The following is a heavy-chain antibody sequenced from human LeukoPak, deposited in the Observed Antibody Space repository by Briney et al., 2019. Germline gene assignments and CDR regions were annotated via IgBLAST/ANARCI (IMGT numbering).Heavy chain of an antibody. Sequence: GGSLRLSCVGSGFTLSSYAMSWVRQAPGKGLEWVSAISGSGTRTYYADSVKGRFTISRDNSKNTLYLQMNSPRAEDAAVYYCAKAPTKEEEWLLLNYFDYWGQGTLVAVSS. CDR3: AKAPTKEEEWLLLNYFDY. J-gene: IGHJ4*02. V-gene: IGHV3-23*01. D-gene: IGHD3-22*01. CDR2: ISGSGTRT. CDR1: GFTLSSYA.